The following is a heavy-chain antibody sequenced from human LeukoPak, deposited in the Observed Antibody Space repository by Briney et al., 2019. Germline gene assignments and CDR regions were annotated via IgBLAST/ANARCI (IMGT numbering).Heavy chain of an antibody. CDR3: ARDTAAAEDDAFDI. J-gene: IGHJ3*02. Sequence: GGSLRLSCAASGFTFSSYAMHWVRQAPGKGLEWVAVISYDGSNKYYADSVKGRFTISRDNSKNTLYLQMNSLRAEDTAVYCCARDTAAAEDDAFDIWGQGTMVTVSS. CDR1: GFTFSSYA. D-gene: IGHD6-13*01. CDR2: ISYDGSNK. V-gene: IGHV3-30-3*01.